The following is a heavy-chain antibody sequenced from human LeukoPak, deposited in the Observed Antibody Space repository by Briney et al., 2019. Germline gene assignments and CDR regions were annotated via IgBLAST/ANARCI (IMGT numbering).Heavy chain of an antibody. CDR1: GFTFSSYE. V-gene: IGHV3-48*01. CDR3: AKDLWFGPWGDYYGMDA. J-gene: IGHJ6*02. D-gene: IGHD3-10*01. CDR2: ISSSSSSI. Sequence: PGGSLRLSCAASGFTFSSYEMNWVRQAPGKGLEWVSFISSSSSSIYYADSVKGRFPISRDNAKNSLYLQMNSLRTEDTALYYCAKDLWFGPWGDYYGMDAWGQGTTVTVSS.